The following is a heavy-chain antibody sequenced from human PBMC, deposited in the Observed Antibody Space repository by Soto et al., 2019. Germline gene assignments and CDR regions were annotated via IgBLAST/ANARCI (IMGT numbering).Heavy chain of an antibody. CDR3: ARLERWTAPTVSDAVDI. D-gene: IGHD2-21*02. Sequence: QVQLQQWGAGLLKPSETLSLTCAVYGGSVNSGNYYWSWIRQPPGKGLEWIGERSHSGGTHFNPCPNRRVTTSVDTSKTQFSQKMSAVTAGDTALYYCARLERWTAPTVSDAVDICGPGALGTVSS. CDR2: RSHSGGT. V-gene: IGHV4-34*01. J-gene: IGHJ3*02. CDR1: GGSVNSGNYY.